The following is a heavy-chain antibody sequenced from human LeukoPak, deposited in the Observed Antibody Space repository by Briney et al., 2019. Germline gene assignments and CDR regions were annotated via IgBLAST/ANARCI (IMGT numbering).Heavy chain of an antibody. V-gene: IGHV3-48*02. Sequence: GGSLRLSCAASGFTFSSYSMNWVRQAPGKGLEWVSYISSSSSTVYYADSLKGRFTISRDNAKNSLYLQMNSLRDEDTAVYYCARAQTYYGSGSYLYWGQGTLVTVSS. J-gene: IGHJ4*02. CDR2: ISSSSSTV. CDR3: ARAQTYYGSGSYLY. D-gene: IGHD3-10*01. CDR1: GFTFSSYS.